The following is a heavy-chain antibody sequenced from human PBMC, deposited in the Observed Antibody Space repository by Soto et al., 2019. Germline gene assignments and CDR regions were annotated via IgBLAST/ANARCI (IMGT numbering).Heavy chain of an antibody. CDR2: TSGSGGSK. CDR1: GLTFSSYA. J-gene: IGHJ4*02. CDR3: AKDGGYGSGSYYSDD. Sequence: EVQLLESGGGLVQPGGSLRLSCAASGLTFSSYAMSWVRQAPGKGLEWVSTTSGSGGSKYYADSVKGRFTISRDNSKNTFYLQMNSLRAEYMAVYYCAKDGGYGSGSYYSDDWGQGTLVTVSS. V-gene: IGHV3-23*01. D-gene: IGHD3-10*01.